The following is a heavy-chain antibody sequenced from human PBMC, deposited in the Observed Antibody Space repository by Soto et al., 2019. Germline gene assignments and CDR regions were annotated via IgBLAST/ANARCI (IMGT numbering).Heavy chain of an antibody. V-gene: IGHV4-39*01. J-gene: IGHJ6*02. CDR1: GGSINSGGYY. Sequence: SSETLSLTCTVSGGSINSGGYYWSWIRQHPGKGLEWIGYIYYSGSTYYNPSLKSRVTISVDTSKNQFSLKLSSVTAADTAVYYRATLGSSGWGDYSSGWRHNYYYYYGMDVWGQGTTVTVSS. CDR3: ATLGSSGWGDYSSGWRHNYYYYYGMDV. CDR2: IYYSGST. D-gene: IGHD6-19*01.